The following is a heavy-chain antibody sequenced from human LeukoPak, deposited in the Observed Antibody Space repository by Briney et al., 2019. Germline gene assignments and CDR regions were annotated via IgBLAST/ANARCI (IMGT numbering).Heavy chain of an antibody. CDR2: INHNGNVN. Sequence: GGSLRLSCAASGFTFSSYWMNWARQAPRKRLEWVASINHNGNVNYYVDSVKGRFTISRDNAKNSLYLQMSNLRAEDTAVYFCARGGGLDVWGQGATVTVSS. CDR3: ARGGGLDV. J-gene: IGHJ6*02. V-gene: IGHV3-7*03. D-gene: IGHD3-16*01. CDR1: GFTFSSYW.